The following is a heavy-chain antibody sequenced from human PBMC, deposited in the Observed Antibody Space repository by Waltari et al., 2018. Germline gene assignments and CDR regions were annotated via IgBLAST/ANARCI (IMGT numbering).Heavy chain of an antibody. D-gene: IGHD1-1*01. CDR1: GLPFGHYA. J-gene: IGHJ4*02. V-gene: IGHV3-23*01. Sequence: EVQLLESGGDLVQPGESLSLSCADSGLPFGHYAMSVVRQAPGRGLEWVSTINGGGSTTFYAGSVKGRFTVSRDNSKNTLYLQINSLRVDDTAVYYCARDSWNNIWHRDYWGQGTLVTVSS. CDR2: INGGGSTT. CDR3: ARDSWNNIWHRDY.